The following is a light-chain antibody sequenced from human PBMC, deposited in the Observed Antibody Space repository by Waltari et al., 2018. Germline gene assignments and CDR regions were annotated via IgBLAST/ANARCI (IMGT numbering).Light chain of an antibody. CDR2: AVS. V-gene: IGLV2-23*02. Sequence: QSALTQPASVSGSPGQSITISCTGTSSDVGNYKRVSCYQQPPGKAPKLMIYAVSKRPSGVSDRFSGSKSGDMASLTISGLQPEDEAEYFCSSYAGSSKGVFGGGTKVTVL. J-gene: IGLJ2*01. CDR3: SSYAGSSKGV. CDR1: SSDVGNYKR.